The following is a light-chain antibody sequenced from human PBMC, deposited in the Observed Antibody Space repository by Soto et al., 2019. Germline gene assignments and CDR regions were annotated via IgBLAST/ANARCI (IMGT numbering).Light chain of an antibody. Sequence: QSVLTQPVSVSGSPGQSITISCAGTMRDVGAYNLVSWYQQHPGRAPQLIIYEVRNRPSGISFRFSGSKSGNTASLTISGLQAEDDADYYCSSYTSKSSLIFGGGTQLTVL. CDR1: MRDVGAYNL. V-gene: IGLV2-14*01. CDR3: SSYTSKSSLI. CDR2: EVR. J-gene: IGLJ2*01.